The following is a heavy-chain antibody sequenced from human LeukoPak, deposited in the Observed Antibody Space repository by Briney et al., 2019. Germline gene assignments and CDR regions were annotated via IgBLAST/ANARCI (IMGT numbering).Heavy chain of an antibody. Sequence: ASVKVSCKASGYTFTSYGISWVRQAPGQGLEWMGWINPNSGGTNYAQKFQGRVTMTRDTSTSTVYMELSSQRSEDTAVYYCARDFPYSSSWQDAEYFQHWGQGTLVTVSS. D-gene: IGHD6-13*01. CDR2: INPNSGGT. V-gene: IGHV1-2*02. J-gene: IGHJ1*01. CDR3: ARDFPYSSSWQDAEYFQH. CDR1: GYTFTSYG.